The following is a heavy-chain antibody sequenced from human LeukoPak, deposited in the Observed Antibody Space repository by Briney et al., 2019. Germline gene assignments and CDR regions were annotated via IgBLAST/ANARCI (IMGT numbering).Heavy chain of an antibody. D-gene: IGHD6-19*01. Sequence: SETLSPTCTVSGYSVSSGYFWGWIRQPPGKGLEWIGSIYHSGTTYYNPSLQSRVIISVDTPKNQFSLKLSSVTAADTAVYYCARDRRAVAGPAFDYWGQGTLVTVSS. CDR2: IYHSGTT. CDR1: GYSVSSGYF. J-gene: IGHJ4*02. CDR3: ARDRRAVAGPAFDY. V-gene: IGHV4-38-2*02.